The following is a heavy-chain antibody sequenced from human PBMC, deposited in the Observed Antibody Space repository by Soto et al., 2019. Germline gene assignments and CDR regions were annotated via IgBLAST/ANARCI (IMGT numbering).Heavy chain of an antibody. CDR3: AREGGSGSYVLDY. CDR2: IYYSGST. J-gene: IGHJ4*02. V-gene: IGHV4-39*07. CDR1: GGSISSSSFH. D-gene: IGHD3-10*01. Sequence: PSETLSLTCTVSGGSISSSSFHWGWIRQPPGKGLEWIGSIYYSGSTYYSPSLKSRVTISVDRSKNQFSLKLNSVTAADTAVYYCAREGGSGSYVLDYWGQGTLVTVSS.